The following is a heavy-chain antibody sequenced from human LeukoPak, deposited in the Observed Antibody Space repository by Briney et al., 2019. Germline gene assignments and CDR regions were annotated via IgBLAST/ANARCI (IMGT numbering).Heavy chain of an antibody. Sequence: PSETLSLTCTVSGGSISSNCWSWIRQPPGKGLEWIGCIYASGTTNYNPSLKGRLTISVDTSNSQFSLTVRSVTAADTAVYYCARLNYDILTGYYGFVDYWGQGTLVTVSS. V-gene: IGHV4-4*09. CDR1: GGSISSNC. J-gene: IGHJ4*02. D-gene: IGHD3-9*01. CDR3: ARLNYDILTGYYGFVDY. CDR2: IYASGTT.